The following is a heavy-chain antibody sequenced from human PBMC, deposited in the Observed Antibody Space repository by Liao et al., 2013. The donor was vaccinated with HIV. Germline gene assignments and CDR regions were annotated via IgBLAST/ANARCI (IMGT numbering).Heavy chain of an antibody. CDR3: ARGPFSTVAGPSYFDD. V-gene: IGHV4-39*07. Sequence: QLQLQESGPGLVKPSETLSLTCSVSGASISSGSHYWAWIRQLPGKGLEYIGSIYYTGTTYYNPSLKSRITMSLDTSKNQFSLRVTSLTAADTAIYYCARGPFSTVAGPSYFDDWSQGTLVTVSS. J-gene: IGHJ4*02. D-gene: IGHD6-19*01. CDR2: IYYTGTT. CDR1: GASISSGSHY.